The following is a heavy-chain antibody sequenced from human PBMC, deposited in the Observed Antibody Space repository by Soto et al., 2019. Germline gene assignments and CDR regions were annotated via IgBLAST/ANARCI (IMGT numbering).Heavy chain of an antibody. J-gene: IGHJ6*03. CDR2: ISAYNGNT. V-gene: IGHV1-18*01. CDR3: AGSGGLTIFGVVIGRNYYMDV. Sequence: QVQLVQSGAEVKKPGASVKVSCKASGYTFTSYGISWVRQAPGQGLEWMGWISAYNGNTNYAQMLQGRVTMPTDTATSTADRELRSRRSDDTAVYYCAGSGGLTIFGVVIGRNYYMDVWGKGTTVTVS. CDR1: GYTFTSYG. D-gene: IGHD3-3*01.